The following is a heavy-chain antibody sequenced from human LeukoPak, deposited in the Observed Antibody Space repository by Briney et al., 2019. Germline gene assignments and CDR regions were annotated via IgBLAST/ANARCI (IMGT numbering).Heavy chain of an antibody. CDR3: ARGGSNYGDFYY. D-gene: IGHD4-11*01. CDR2: INGDGSSI. V-gene: IGHV3-74*01. J-gene: IGHJ4*02. CDR1: GPSFSTYR. Sequence: PGGSLRLSCAASGPSFSTYRMHWVRQVPGEGLVWVSRINGDGSSINYADSVKGRFTISRDNAKNTVYLQMNSLRVEDTAVYYCARGGSNYGDFYYWGQGTLVTVSS.